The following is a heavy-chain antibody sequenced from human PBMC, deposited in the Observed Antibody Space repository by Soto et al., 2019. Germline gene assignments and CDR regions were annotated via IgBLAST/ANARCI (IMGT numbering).Heavy chain of an antibody. CDR3: TGRFFTMIVVVNDY. D-gene: IGHD3-22*01. J-gene: IGHJ4*02. CDR1: GFSFSNAW. Sequence: PGGSLRLSCAASGFSFSNAWLNWVRQTPGKGLEWVGRIKSKTDGGTTDYAAPGKSRFTISRDDSKNTLYLQMNSLKTEDTAVYYCTGRFFTMIVVVNDYWGQGTLVTVSS. V-gene: IGHV3-15*07. CDR2: IKSKTDGGTT.